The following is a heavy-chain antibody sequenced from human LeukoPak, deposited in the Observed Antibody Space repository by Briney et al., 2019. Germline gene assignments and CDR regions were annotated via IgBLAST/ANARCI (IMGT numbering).Heavy chain of an antibody. CDR3: TTESGYKTARQRGFDS. D-gene: IGHD5-12*01. J-gene: IGHJ4*02. V-gene: IGHV3-15*01. CDR2: IKSKSSGGTI. CDR1: GFDFSFTW. Sequence: GGSLRLSCAASGFDFSFTWMSWVRQAPGKGLELVGCIKSKSSGGTIDYAAPVRGRFTISRDDTENMVFLQMSSLKTEDTAVYYCTTESGYKTARQRGFDSWGQGILVTVSS.